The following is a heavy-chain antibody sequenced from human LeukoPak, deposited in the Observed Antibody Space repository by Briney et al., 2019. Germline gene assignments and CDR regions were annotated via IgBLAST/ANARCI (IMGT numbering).Heavy chain of an antibody. CDR3: ARVPGSGSYDY. CDR1: GGSFSGYY. J-gene: IGHJ4*02. D-gene: IGHD1-26*01. V-gene: IGHV4-34*01. CDR2: INHSGST. Sequence: ASGTLSLTCAVYGGSFSGYYWSWIRQPPGKGLEWIGEINHSGSTNYNPSLKSRVTISVDTSKNQFSLKLSSVTAADTAVYYCARVPGSGSYDYWGQGTLVTVSS.